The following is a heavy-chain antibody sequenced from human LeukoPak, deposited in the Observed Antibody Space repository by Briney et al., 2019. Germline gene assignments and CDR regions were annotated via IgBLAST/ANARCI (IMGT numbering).Heavy chain of an antibody. V-gene: IGHV4-61*02. CDR1: GGSMSSGGTYY. D-gene: IGHD4-11*01. CDR3: ARTYSNYGGSYYYYYMDV. J-gene: IGHJ6*03. CDR2: NYTSGST. Sequence: SQTLSLTCTVSGGSMSSGGTYYWSWIRQPAGRGLEWTGRNYTSGSTNYNPSLKSRVTISVDTSKYQFSLKLTSVTAADTAVYYCARTYSNYGGSYYYYYMDVWGKGTTVTVSS.